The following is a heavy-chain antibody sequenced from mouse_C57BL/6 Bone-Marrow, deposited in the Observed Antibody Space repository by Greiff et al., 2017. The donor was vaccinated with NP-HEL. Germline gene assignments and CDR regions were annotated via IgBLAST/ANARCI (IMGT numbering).Heavy chain of an antibody. V-gene: IGHV1-50*01. CDR1: GYTFTSYW. Sequence: QVQLQQPGAELVKPGASVKLSCKASGYTFTSYWMQWVKQRPGQGLEWIGDIDPSDSYTNYNQKFKGKATLTVDTSSSTAYMQLSSLTSEDAAVYYCARRGTRYYFDYWGKGTTLTVSS. CDR2: IDPSDSYT. D-gene: IGHD1-1*01. CDR3: ARRGTRYYFDY. J-gene: IGHJ2*01.